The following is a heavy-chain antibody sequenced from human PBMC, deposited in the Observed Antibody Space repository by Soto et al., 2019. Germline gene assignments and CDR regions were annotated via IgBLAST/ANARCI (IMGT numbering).Heavy chain of an antibody. CDR1: GFTFSSHA. D-gene: IGHD5-12*01. J-gene: IGHJ4*02. Sequence: QVQLVESGGGVVQPGRSLRLSCVASGFTFSSHAMHWVRQAPGKGLEWVAVIWYDGSKKYYADSVKGRFTVARDDSKNTLYLHMNSMRVEDTAVYYCARDPGYSNYDFDYWGEGNLVTVSP. CDR3: ARDPGYSNYDFDY. CDR2: IWYDGSKK. V-gene: IGHV3-33*01.